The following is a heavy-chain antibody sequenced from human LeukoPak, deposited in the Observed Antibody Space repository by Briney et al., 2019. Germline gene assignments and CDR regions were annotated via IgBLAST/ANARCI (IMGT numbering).Heavy chain of an antibody. V-gene: IGHV4-39*01. J-gene: IGHJ6*03. CDR1: GGSISSSSYY. D-gene: IGHD6-6*01. CDR3: ARHPYSSSADYYYYMDV. Sequence: PSETLSLTCTVSGGSISSSSYYWGWIRQPPGKGLEWIGSIYYSGSAYYNPSLKSRVTISVDTSKNQFSLKLSSVTAADTAVYYCARHPYSSSADYYYYMDVWGKGTTVTVSS. CDR2: IYYSGSA.